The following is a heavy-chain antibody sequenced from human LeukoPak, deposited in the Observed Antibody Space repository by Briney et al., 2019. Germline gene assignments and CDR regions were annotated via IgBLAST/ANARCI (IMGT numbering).Heavy chain of an antibody. CDR3: ARDRNGYSSGGTLDADY. CDR1: GYTFTSYG. V-gene: IGHV1-18*01. CDR2: ISAYNGNT. J-gene: IGHJ4*02. D-gene: IGHD6-19*01. Sequence: ASVKVSCMASGYTFTSYGISWVRQAPGQGLEWMGWISAYNGNTNYAQKLQGRVTMTTDTSTSTAYMELRSLRSDDTAVYYCARDRNGYSSGGTLDADYWGQGTLVTVSS.